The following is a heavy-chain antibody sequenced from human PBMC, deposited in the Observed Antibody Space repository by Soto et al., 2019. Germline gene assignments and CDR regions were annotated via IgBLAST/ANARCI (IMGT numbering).Heavy chain of an antibody. D-gene: IGHD3-10*01. CDR1: GYTFRIHD. V-gene: IGHV1-18*04. CDR2: LSHYTGAK. CDR3: ARGGGWFDT. J-gene: IGHJ5*02. Sequence: QVQLVQSGNEVKKPGASVKVSCKASGYTFRIHDITWVRQAPGQPLEWMGWLSHYTGAKNYARNLQGRLTLSTDPSTITAYMEQRSRTSYDTAVYDCARGGGWFDTWGQGTLVTVSS.